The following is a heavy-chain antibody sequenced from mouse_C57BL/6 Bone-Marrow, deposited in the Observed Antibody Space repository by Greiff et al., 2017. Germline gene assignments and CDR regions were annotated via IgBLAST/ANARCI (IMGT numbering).Heavy chain of an antibody. CDR1: GFTFSDAW. V-gene: IGHV6-6*01. Sequence: DVMLVESGGGLVQPGGSMKLSCAASGFTFSDAWMDWVRQSPEKGLELVAEIRNKANNHATYYAESVKGRFTISRDDSKSSVYLQMNSLRAEDTGIYYCTSFFMDYWGQGTSVTVSS. CDR2: IRNKANNHAT. J-gene: IGHJ4*01. CDR3: TSFFMDY.